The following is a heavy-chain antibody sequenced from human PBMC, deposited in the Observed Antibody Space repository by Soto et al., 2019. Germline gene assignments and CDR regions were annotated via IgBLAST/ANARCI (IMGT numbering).Heavy chain of an antibody. V-gene: IGHV1-18*04. J-gene: IGHJ6*02. Sequence: SVKVSCNASGYTFTSYCISWVLQAPGQGLEWMGWISAYNGNTNYAQKLQGRVTMTTDTSTSTAYMELRSLRSDDTAVYYCARDLITMVRGVMYYYYYGMDVWGQGTTVTVSS. D-gene: IGHD3-10*01. CDR3: ARDLITMVRGVMYYYYYGMDV. CDR1: GYTFTSYC. CDR2: ISAYNGNT.